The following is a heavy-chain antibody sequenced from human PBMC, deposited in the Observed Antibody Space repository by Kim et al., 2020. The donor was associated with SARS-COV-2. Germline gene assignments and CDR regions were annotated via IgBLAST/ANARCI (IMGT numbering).Heavy chain of an antibody. V-gene: IGHV3-30*03. CDR2: NQ. Sequence: NQHYGTSLKCRLTITREHAKNAISLDMNDLRPDDTAVYYCAREASAGFDYWGQGALVTVSS. D-gene: IGHD6-13*01. CDR3: AREASAGFDY. J-gene: IGHJ4*02.